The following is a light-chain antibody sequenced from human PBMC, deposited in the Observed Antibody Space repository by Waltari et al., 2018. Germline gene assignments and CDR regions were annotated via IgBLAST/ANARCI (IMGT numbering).Light chain of an antibody. Sequence: DIEMTQSPSSLSASVGDRVTITCRASQSISNYLNWYKQRPGKAPNLLIHTASNLQSGVPSRFSGSGSGTDFTLTISSLQPEDFAIYYCQQSYNLPRTFGQGTKVEVK. V-gene: IGKV1-39*01. J-gene: IGKJ1*01. CDR1: QSISNY. CDR3: QQSYNLPRT. CDR2: TAS.